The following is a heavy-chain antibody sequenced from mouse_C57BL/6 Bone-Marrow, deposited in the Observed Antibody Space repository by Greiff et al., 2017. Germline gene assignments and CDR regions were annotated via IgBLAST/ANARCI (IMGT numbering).Heavy chain of an antibody. J-gene: IGHJ3*01. V-gene: IGHV14-4*01. CDR3: TQTRGWFAY. CDR2: IDPENGDT. CDR1: GFNIKDDY. Sequence: VQLQQSGAELVRPGASVKLSCTASGFNIKDDYMHWVKQRPEQGLEWIGWIDPENGDTEYASKFQGKATITADTSSNTAYLQLSSLPSADTAVYYCTQTRGWFAYWGQGTLVTASA.